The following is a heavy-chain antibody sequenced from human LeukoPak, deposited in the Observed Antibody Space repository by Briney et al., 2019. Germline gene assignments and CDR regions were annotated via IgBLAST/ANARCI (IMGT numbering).Heavy chain of an antibody. D-gene: IGHD3-10*01. CDR2: VIPIFGTA. CDR3: ARDNSVRDEAWWFNP. V-gene: IGHV1-69*01. J-gene: IGHJ5*02. Sequence: SVKVSCKASGGTFSSYAISWVRQAPGQGLEWMGGVIPIFGTANYAQKFQGRVTITADESTSTAYMELSSLRSEDTAVYYCARDNSVRDEAWWFNPWGQGTLVTVSS. CDR1: GGTFSSYA.